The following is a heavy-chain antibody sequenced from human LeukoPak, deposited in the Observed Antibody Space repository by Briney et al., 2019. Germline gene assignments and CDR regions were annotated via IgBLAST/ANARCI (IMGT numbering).Heavy chain of an antibody. J-gene: IGHJ4*02. D-gene: IGHD3-16*01. V-gene: IGHV3-30*18. Sequence: PGRSLRLSCAASGFTFSSYGMHWVRQAPGKGLEWVAVISYDGSDKYYADSVKGRFTISRDNSKNTLYLQMNSLRAEDTAVYYCAKVAEGGPIDYWGQGTLVTVSS. CDR3: AKVAEGGPIDY. CDR2: ISYDGSDK. CDR1: GFTFSSYG.